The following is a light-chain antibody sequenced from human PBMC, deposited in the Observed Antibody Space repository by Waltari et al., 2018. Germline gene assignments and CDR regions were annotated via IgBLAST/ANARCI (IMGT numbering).Light chain of an antibody. Sequence: QSALTQPASVSGSPGQSITISCTGTSSDVGGYHYVSWYQQNPSKAPKLMIYDVSNRPSVVTNRFSGSKSGNTASLTISGLQAEDEADYYCSSYTSSFIYVFGTGTKVTVL. CDR2: DVS. CDR1: SSDVGGYHY. V-gene: IGLV2-14*03. J-gene: IGLJ1*01. CDR3: SSYTSSFIYV.